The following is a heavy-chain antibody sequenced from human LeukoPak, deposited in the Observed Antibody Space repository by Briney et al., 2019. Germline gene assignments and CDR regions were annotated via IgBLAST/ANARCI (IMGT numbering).Heavy chain of an antibody. CDR2: IYYSGST. D-gene: IGHD1-7*01. V-gene: IGHV4-31*03. Sequence: SQTLSLTCTVSGGSISSGGYYWRWIRQHPGKGLEWIGYIYYSGSTYYNPSLKSRVTISVDTSKNRFSLKLSSVTAADTAVYYCATLELGGMGVAFDYWGQGTLVTVSS. CDR1: GGSISSGGYY. J-gene: IGHJ4*02. CDR3: ATLELGGMGVAFDY.